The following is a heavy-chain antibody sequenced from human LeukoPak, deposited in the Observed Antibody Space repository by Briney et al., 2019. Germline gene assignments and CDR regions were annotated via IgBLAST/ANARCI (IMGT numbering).Heavy chain of an antibody. Sequence: GGSLRLSCAASGFTVSSNYMSWVRQAPGKGLEWVSVIYSGGSTYYADSVKGRFTISRDNSKNTLYLQMNSLRAEDTAVYYCAREVGEGGYSLYYYYYYMDVWGKGTTVTVSS. V-gene: IGHV3-66*01. D-gene: IGHD3-22*01. CDR2: IYSGGST. J-gene: IGHJ6*03. CDR1: GFTVSSNY. CDR3: AREVGEGGYSLYYYYYYMDV.